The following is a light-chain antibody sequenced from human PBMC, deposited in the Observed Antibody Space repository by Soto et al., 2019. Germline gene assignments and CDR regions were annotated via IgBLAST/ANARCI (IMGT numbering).Light chain of an antibody. V-gene: IGKV1-39*01. J-gene: IGKJ1*01. CDR2: AAS. CDR3: QEYNSYTGT. Sequence: DIQMTQSPSSLSASVGDRVTITCRASQSISSYLNWYQQKPGKAPKLLIYAASSLQSGVPSRFSGSGSGPDFTLAISGLQPDDFGTYYCQEYNSYTGTFGPGTKVDNK. CDR1: QSISSY.